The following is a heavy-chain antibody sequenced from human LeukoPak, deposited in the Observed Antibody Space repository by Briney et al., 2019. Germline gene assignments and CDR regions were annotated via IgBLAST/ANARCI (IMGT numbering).Heavy chain of an antibody. V-gene: IGHV3-20*04. CDR1: GFKFDNFG. Sequence: GGSLRLSCETSGFKFDNFGMSWVRQAPGKGLEWVSGINWKGNSAGYADSVKGRFTISRDNAKNSVYLQMNSLRAEDMAVYYCARGNRYSGYEGDPWGQGTLVTVSS. CDR3: ARGNRYSGYEGDP. J-gene: IGHJ5*02. CDR2: INWKGNSA. D-gene: IGHD5-12*01.